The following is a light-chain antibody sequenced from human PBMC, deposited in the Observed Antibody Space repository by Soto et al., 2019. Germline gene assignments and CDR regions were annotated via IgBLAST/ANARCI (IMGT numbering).Light chain of an antibody. CDR3: LKYNTYPWT. CDR1: QSISTW. CDR2: KAS. V-gene: IGKV1-5*03. J-gene: IGKJ1*01. Sequence: DIQMTQSPSTLSASVGDRVTITCRASQSISTWLAWYQQTPGKGPTLLIYKASRLESGGPSRFSGSASGTAFGFTIISLKPVEFAAYYCLKYNTYPWTFGQGTKVEV.